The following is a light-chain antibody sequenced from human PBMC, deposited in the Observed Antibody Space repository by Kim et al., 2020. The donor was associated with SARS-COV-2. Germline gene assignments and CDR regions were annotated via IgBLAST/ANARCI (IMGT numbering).Light chain of an antibody. CDR3: QQRYNWPPT. CDR1: GSVGSY. J-gene: IGKJ5*01. CDR2: EAS. Sequence: SPEERAALSCRASGSVGSYVEWYKMKPDRAPRILSSEASNRATGIPAKFSGSGSGTDITLTISSLESEDFAVYYCQQRYNWPPTFGQGTRLEIK. V-gene: IGKV3-11*01.